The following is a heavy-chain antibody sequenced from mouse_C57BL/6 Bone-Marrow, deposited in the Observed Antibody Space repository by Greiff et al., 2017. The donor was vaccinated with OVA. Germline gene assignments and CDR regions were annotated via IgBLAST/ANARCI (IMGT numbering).Heavy chain of an antibody. D-gene: IGHD2-5*01. CDR1: GYSFTGYY. CDR3: ARCLYYSNSYAMDY. Sequence: EVKLMESGPELVKPGASVKISCKASGYSFTGYYMNWVKQSPEKSLEWIGEINPSTGGTTYNQKFKAKATLTVDKSSSTAYMQLKSLTSEDSAVYYCARCLYYSNSYAMDYWGQGTSVTVSS. CDR2: INPSTGGT. J-gene: IGHJ4*01. V-gene: IGHV1-42*01.